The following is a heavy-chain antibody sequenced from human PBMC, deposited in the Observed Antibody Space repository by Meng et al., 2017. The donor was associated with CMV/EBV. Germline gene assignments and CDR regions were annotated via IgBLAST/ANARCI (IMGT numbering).Heavy chain of an antibody. CDR1: GFIFSGYA. CDR3: ARERGDYGDYGY. Sequence: GGSLRLSCAASGFIFSGYAMHWVRQAPGKGLEWVAFISYDGKSKDYADSVKGRFTISRDNSKNTVFLQMSSLRSEDTAVYYCARERGDYGDYGYWGQGTLVTVSS. D-gene: IGHD4-17*01. V-gene: IGHV3-30*04. CDR2: ISYDGKSK. J-gene: IGHJ4*02.